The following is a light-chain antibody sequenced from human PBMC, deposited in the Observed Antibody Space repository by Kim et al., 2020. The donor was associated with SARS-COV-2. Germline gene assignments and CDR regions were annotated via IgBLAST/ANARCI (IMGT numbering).Light chain of an antibody. Sequence: EIVLTQSPGTLSLSPGERATLSCRASQSVSSSYLAWYQHKPGQAPRLLIYGTSGRATGIPDRFSGGGSGTDFTLTISRREPEGFAVYYCRQSGSSPRTFGQGTKVDIK. V-gene: IGKV3-20*01. CDR2: GTS. J-gene: IGKJ1*01. CDR1: QSVSSSY. CDR3: RQSGSSPRT.